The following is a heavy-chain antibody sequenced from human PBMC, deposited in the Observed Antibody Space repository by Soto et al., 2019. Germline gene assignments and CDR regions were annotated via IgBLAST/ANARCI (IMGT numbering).Heavy chain of an antibody. Sequence: AAVKVSCKASGYTFTRFDINWVRQASGQGLEWMGGINPNTGDTVYAQKVHGRLSMTRNTSITTAYIDLRGLPYHGTAVYSCAKKGRGYNYPKDDIDYWGQGTLVTVSS. CDR2: INPNTGDT. J-gene: IGHJ4*02. CDR1: GYTFTRFD. V-gene: IGHV1-8*01. D-gene: IGHD5-18*01. CDR3: AKKGRGYNYPKDDIDY.